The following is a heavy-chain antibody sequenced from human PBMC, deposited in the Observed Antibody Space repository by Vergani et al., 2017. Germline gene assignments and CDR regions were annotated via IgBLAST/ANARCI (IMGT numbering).Heavy chain of an antibody. CDR1: GFTFSSYG. Sequence: QVQLVESGGGVVQPGRSLRLSCAASGFTFSSYGMHWVRQAPGKGLEWVAVISYDGSNKYYADSVKGRFTISRDNSNNTLYLQMNSLRAEDTAVYYCARDRAGWELLDNCFDPWGQGTLVTVSS. J-gene: IGHJ5*02. CDR2: ISYDGSNK. CDR3: ARDRAGWELLDNCFDP. D-gene: IGHD1-26*01. V-gene: IGHV3-30*03.